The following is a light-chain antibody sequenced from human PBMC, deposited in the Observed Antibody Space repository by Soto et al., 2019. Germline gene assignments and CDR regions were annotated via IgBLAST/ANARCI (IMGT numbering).Light chain of an antibody. CDR3: QQSYGTLKT. CDR1: QTIDRY. Sequence: DIQMTQSPSSLSASVGEGVTITCRASQTIDRYLNWYQQEPGKAPKLLIYAASSLKNGVSSRFSGSGSGTEFTLTISSLQPEDFATYYCQQSYGTLKTFGQGTKVEMK. CDR2: AAS. V-gene: IGKV1-39*01. J-gene: IGKJ1*01.